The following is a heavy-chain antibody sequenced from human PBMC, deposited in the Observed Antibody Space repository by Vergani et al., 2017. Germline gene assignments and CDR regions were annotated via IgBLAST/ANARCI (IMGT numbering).Heavy chain of an antibody. Sequence: EVQLVESGGGLVQPGGSLRLSCAASGFTVSSNYMSWVRQAPGKGLEWVSVIYSGGSTYYADSVKGRFTISRHNSKNTLYLQMNSLRAEDTAVYYCARAKGGYSGGNFDYWGQGTLVTVSS. CDR3: ARAKGGYSGGNFDY. CDR2: IYSGGST. CDR1: GFTVSSNY. V-gene: IGHV3-53*04. J-gene: IGHJ4*02. D-gene: IGHD3-22*01.